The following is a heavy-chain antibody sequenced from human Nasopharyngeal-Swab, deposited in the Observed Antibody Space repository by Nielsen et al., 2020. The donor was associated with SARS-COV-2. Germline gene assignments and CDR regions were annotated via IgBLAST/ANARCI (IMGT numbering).Heavy chain of an antibody. Sequence: GESLKISCAASGFTFDDYAMHWVRQVPGTGLEWVANIKQDASEMYYVDSVKGRFTISRDNAKNSLYLQMNSLRAEDTAVYFCARGRPLGGYYFGYFDYWGQGTLVTVSS. CDR3: ARGRPLGGYYFGYFDY. D-gene: IGHD3-3*01. J-gene: IGHJ4*02. V-gene: IGHV3-7*01. CDR1: GFTFDDYA. CDR2: IKQDASEM.